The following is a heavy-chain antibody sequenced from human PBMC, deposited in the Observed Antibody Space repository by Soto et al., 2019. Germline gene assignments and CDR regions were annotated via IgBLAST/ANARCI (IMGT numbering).Heavy chain of an antibody. V-gene: IGHV3-7*01. CDR2: INQDGNED. D-gene: IGHD1-1*01. CDR1: GFTFSSYL. Sequence: GGALRLSCAASGFTFSSYLMNWVRQAPGKGLEWVANINQDGNEDNLLDSVKGRFTISRDNAKNSLFLQMNSLRVDDTAVYYCARTGDGHHDFLDYWGQRALVTVSS. J-gene: IGHJ4*02. CDR3: ARTGDGHHDFLDY.